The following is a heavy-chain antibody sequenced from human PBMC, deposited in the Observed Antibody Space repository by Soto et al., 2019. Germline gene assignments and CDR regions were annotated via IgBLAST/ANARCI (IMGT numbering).Heavy chain of an antibody. CDR3: ARVQSGPRGGHYATDV. J-gene: IGHJ6*02. D-gene: IGHD1-1*01. CDR2: IYHIVMT. V-gene: IGHV4-38-2*02. CDR1: VYSISSGYD. Sequence: WDTVSLTCSFSVYSISSGYDWGWIRHPRGKWLECILSIYHIVMTYYNPSLKGRVTISVYTSKNQFSLKLSSVTASDTDVYYCARVQSGPRGGHYATDVWGQGTPVTVSS.